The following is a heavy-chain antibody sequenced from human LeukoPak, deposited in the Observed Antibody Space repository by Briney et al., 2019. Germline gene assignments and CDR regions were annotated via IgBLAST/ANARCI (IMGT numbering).Heavy chain of an antibody. CDR1: GFTFSSNA. Sequence: SGGSLRLSCAASGFTFSSNAMHWVRQPPGKGLEWVAFVRYDGNTQYYVDSVKGRFTISRDNSKNTLYLQMNSLRAEDTAVYYCARGGQINYYYMDVWGKGTKVTVSS. CDR3: ARGGQINYYYMDV. CDR2: VRYDGNTQ. V-gene: IGHV3-30*02. J-gene: IGHJ6*03.